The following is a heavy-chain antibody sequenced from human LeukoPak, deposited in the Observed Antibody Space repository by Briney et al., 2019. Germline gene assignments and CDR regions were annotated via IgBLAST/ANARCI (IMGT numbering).Heavy chain of an antibody. Sequence: SETLSLTCTVSGGSISSYYWSWIRQPPGKGLEWIGYIYYSGSTNYNPSLKSRVTISVDTSKNQFSLKLTSVTAADTAVYYCARDVARDGYNWGAFDIWGLGTMVSVSS. CDR1: GGSISSYY. V-gene: IGHV4-59*12. D-gene: IGHD5-24*01. CDR2: IYYSGST. CDR3: ARDVARDGYNWGAFDI. J-gene: IGHJ3*02.